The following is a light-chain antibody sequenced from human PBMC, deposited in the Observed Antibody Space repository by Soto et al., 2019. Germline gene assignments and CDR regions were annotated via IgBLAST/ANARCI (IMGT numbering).Light chain of an antibody. V-gene: IGKV1-33*01. CDR1: QDISNY. CDR2: DAS. CDR3: QQYDNPPMYT. Sequence: DIQMTQSPSSLSASVGDRVTITCQASQDISNYLNWYQQKPGKAPKLLIYDASNLETGVPSRYSGSGSGTDFTLNISSLQPEDIATYYCQQYDNPPMYTFAQGPKLEIK. J-gene: IGKJ2*01.